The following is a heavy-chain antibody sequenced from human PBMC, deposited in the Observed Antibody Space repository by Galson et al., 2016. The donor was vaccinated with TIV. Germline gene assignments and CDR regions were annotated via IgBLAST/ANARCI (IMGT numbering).Heavy chain of an antibody. D-gene: IGHD1-26*01. V-gene: IGHV1-2*02. Sequence: SVKVSCKAFGYTVTTYFMHWVRQAPGQGLEWMGWINPNSGGTNYAQKFQGRFTMTRDTSKTTAYMELTSLRSDDTAVHYCARSERGSYTGFDYWDQGTLVIVSS. CDR2: INPNSGGT. J-gene: IGHJ4*02. CDR1: GYTVTTYF. CDR3: ARSERGSYTGFDY.